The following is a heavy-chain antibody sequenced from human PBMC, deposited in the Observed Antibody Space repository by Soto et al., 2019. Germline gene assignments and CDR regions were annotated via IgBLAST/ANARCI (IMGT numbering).Heavy chain of an antibody. CDR2: ISAYNGNT. CDR3: ARDSPPVDY. V-gene: IGHV1-18*01. Sequence: QVQLVQSGAEVKKPGASVKVSCKASGYTFTSYGISWVRQAPGQGLEWMGWISAYNGNTHYAQKLQGRVTMTTDTXTSTAXXXLRXXXSDXXAVYYCARDSPPVDYWGQGTLVTVSS. J-gene: IGHJ4*02. CDR1: GYTFTSYG.